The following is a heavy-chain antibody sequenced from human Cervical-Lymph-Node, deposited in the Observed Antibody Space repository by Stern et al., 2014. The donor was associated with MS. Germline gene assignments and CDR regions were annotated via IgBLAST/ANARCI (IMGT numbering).Heavy chain of an antibody. D-gene: IGHD6-13*01. CDR2: IYHAGTT. J-gene: IGHJ5*02. V-gene: IGHV4-4*02. CDR3: VRALGSSSFRYWFDP. CDR1: GDSISSSNW. Sequence: QVQLQESGPGLVKPSGTLSLTCAVSGDSISSSNWWSWVRQSPGKGLEWVGDIYHAGTTNYNSTLKSRLTISADNSKNTFSLNLTSEPAADTAVYYCVRALGSSSFRYWFDPWGQGTLVIVSS.